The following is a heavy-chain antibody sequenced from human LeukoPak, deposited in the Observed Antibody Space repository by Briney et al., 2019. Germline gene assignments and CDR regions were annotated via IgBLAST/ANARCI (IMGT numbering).Heavy chain of an antibody. D-gene: IGHD6-13*01. CDR1: GYTFTSYD. V-gene: IGHV1-8*01. CDR2: MNPNSGNT. J-gene: IGHJ4*02. CDR3: ARGLSPIAAAATSKLYYFDY. Sequence: GASVKVSCKASGYTFTSYDINWVRQATGQGLEWMGWMNPNSGNTGYAQKFQGRVTMTRNTSISTAYTELSSLRSEDTAVYYCARGLSPIAAAATSKLYYFDYWGQGTLVTVSS.